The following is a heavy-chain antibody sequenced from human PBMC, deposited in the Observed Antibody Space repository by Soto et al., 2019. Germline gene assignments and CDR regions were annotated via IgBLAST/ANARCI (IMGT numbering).Heavy chain of an antibody. CDR1: GFTFSAYG. V-gene: IGHV3-30*18. D-gene: IGHD6-13*01. CDR3: AKQYEDSSSWYFDY. J-gene: IGHJ4*02. Sequence: QVQLVESGGGVVQPGRSLRLSCAASGFTFSAYGMHWVRQAPDKGLEWVAVISYDGSYIDYADSVKGRVTISRDNSKNALYLHMNGLRAEDTAVYYCAKQYEDSSSWYFDYWGQASLVSAS. CDR2: ISYDGSYI.